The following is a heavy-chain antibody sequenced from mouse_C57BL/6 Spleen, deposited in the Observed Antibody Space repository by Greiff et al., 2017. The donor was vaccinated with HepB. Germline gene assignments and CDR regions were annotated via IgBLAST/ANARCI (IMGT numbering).Heavy chain of an antibody. V-gene: IGHV1-76*01. Sequence: QVQLQQSGAELVRPGASVKLSCKASGYTFTDYYINWVKQRPGQGLEWIARIYPGSGNTYYNEKFKGKATLTAEKSSSTAYMQLSSLTSEDSAVYFCAREPSYYGSSYGYFDVWGTGTTVTVSS. CDR1: GYTFTDYY. J-gene: IGHJ1*03. CDR2: IYPGSGNT. D-gene: IGHD1-1*01. CDR3: AREPSYYGSSYGYFDV.